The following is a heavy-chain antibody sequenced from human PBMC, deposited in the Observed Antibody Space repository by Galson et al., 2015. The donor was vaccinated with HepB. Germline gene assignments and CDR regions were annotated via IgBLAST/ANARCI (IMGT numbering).Heavy chain of an antibody. D-gene: IGHD2-2*01. CDR3: ARDRYCSSTSCLNYYYYYGMDV. V-gene: IGHV6-1*01. Sequence: CAISGDSVSSNSAAWNWIRQSPSRGLEWLGRTYYRSKWYNDYAVSVKSRITINPDTSKNQFSLQLNSVTPEDTAVYYCARDRYCSSTSCLNYYYYYGMDVWGQGTTVTVSS. CDR1: GDSVSSNSAA. J-gene: IGHJ6*02. CDR2: TYYRSKWYN.